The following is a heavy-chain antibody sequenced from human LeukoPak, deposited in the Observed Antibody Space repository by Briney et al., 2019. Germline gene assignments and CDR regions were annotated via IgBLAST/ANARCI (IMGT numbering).Heavy chain of an antibody. J-gene: IGHJ6*03. Sequence: PSETLSLTCAVYGGSFSGYYWSWIRQPPGKGLEWIGEINHSGSTNYNPSLKSRVTISVDTSKNQFSLKLSSVTAADTAVYYCAGGRYCSSTSCWNYYYYYMDVWGKGTTVTVSS. D-gene: IGHD2-2*01. CDR1: GGSFSGYY. CDR3: AGGRYCSSTSCWNYYYYYMDV. V-gene: IGHV4-34*01. CDR2: INHSGST.